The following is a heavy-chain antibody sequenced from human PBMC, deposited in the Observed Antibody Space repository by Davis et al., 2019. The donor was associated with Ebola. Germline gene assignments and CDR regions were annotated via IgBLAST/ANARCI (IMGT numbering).Heavy chain of an antibody. CDR3: ATMGTYSSSSSAFDI. J-gene: IGHJ3*02. CDR2: IYYSGST. V-gene: IGHV4-31*03. D-gene: IGHD6-6*01. CDR1: GGSISSGGYY. Sequence: PSETLSLTCTVSGGSISSGGYYWSWIRQHPGKGLEWIGYIYYSGSTYYNPSLKSRVTISVDTSKNQFSLKLSPVTAEDTAVYYGATMGTYSSSSSAFDIWGQGTMVTVSS.